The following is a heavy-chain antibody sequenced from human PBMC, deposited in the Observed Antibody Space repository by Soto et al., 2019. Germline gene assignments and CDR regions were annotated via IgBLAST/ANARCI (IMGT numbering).Heavy chain of an antibody. D-gene: IGHD3-10*01. CDR3: ARDARGDEAPMDY. CDR2: INPNSGGT. V-gene: IGHV1-2*04. CDR1: GYTFTGYY. Sequence: QVQLVQSGAEVKKPGASVKVSCKASGYTFTGYYMHWVRQAPGQGLEWMGWINPNSGGTNYAQKCQGWGTMTRDTSISTAYKELSRLRSDDTAVYYCARDARGDEAPMDYWGQGTLVTVSS. J-gene: IGHJ4*02.